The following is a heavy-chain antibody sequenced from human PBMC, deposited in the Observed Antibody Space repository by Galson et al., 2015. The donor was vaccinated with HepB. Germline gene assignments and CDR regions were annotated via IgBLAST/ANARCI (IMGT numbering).Heavy chain of an antibody. CDR2: IIPILGIA. J-gene: IGHJ4*02. Sequence: SVKVSCKASGGTFSSYAISWVRQAPGQGLEWMGRIIPILGIANYAQKFQGRVTITADKSTSTAYMELSSLRSEDTAVYYCAVGYGDYGGYFDYWGQGTLVIVSS. V-gene: IGHV1-69*04. D-gene: IGHD4-17*01. CDR1: GGTFSSYA. CDR3: AVGYGDYGGYFDY.